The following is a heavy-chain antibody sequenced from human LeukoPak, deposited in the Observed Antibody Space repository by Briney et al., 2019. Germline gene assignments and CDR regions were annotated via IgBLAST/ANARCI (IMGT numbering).Heavy chain of an antibody. Sequence: PSETLSLICTVSGGSINGYYWSWIRQPPGKGLEWIGYIHYSGSTNYNPSLKSRVTISVDTSKNQFSLKLSAVTAADTAVYYCARVPVSSSWLFDYWGQGTLVTVSS. V-gene: IGHV4-59*01. CDR2: IHYSGST. CDR1: GGSINGYY. CDR3: ARVPVSSSWLFDY. J-gene: IGHJ4*02. D-gene: IGHD6-13*01.